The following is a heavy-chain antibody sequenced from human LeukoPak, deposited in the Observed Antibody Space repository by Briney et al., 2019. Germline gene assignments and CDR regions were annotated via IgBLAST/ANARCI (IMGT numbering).Heavy chain of an antibody. D-gene: IGHD3-3*01. CDR1: GGSISSYY. V-gene: IGHV4-59*01. Sequence: SETLSLTCTVSGGSISSYYWSWIRQPPGKGLGWIGYIYYSGSTNYNPSLKSRVTISVDTSKNQFSLKLSSVTAADTAVYYCARSVGWSRYFDLWGRGTLVTVSS. CDR3: ARSVGWSRYFDL. CDR2: IYYSGST. J-gene: IGHJ2*01.